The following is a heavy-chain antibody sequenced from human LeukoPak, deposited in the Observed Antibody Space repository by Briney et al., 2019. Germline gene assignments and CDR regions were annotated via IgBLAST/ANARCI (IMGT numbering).Heavy chain of an antibody. Sequence: ASVKVSCKASGYTFTSYGISWVRQAPGQGLEWMGWISAYNGNTNYAQKLQGRVTMTTDTSTSTAYMELRSLRSDDTAVYYCARDCVGEEYCSSISCYAGCFQHWGQGTLVTVSS. D-gene: IGHD2-2*01. J-gene: IGHJ1*01. CDR3: ARDCVGEEYCSSISCYAGCFQH. V-gene: IGHV1-18*01. CDR1: GYTFTSYG. CDR2: ISAYNGNT.